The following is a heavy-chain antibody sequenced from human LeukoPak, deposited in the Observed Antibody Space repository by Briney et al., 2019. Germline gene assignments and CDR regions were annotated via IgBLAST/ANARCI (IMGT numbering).Heavy chain of an antibody. J-gene: IGHJ4*02. CDR1: GFTFSSYT. D-gene: IGHD2-15*01. V-gene: IGHV3-23*01. CDR2: IAGSGANT. CDR3: AKSLVSGGSCYSCFDY. Sequence: GGSLRLSCAASGFTFSSYTMNWVRQAPGKGLEWVSAIAGSGANTYYADSVKGRFTISRDNSENTLYLQMNSLRPEDTAVYYCAKSLVSGGSCYSCFDYWGQGTLVTVSS.